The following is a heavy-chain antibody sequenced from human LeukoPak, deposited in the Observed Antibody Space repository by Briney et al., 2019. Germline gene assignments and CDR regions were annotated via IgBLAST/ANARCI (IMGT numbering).Heavy chain of an antibody. V-gene: IGHV3-30*12. CDR2: IQYDGSNK. D-gene: IGHD6-19*01. CDR1: EFTFSNYG. Sequence: PGGSLRLSCAASEFTFSNYGIHWVRQAPGKGLEWVAFIQYDGSNKYYADFVKGRFTISRDNAKNSLYLQMNSLRAEDTAVYYCARQGIAVAGDFDYWGQGTLVTVSS. CDR3: ARQGIAVAGDFDY. J-gene: IGHJ4*02.